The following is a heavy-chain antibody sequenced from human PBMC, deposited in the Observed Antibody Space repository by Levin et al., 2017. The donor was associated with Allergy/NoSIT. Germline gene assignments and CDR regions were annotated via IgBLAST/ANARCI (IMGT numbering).Heavy chain of an antibody. D-gene: IGHD3-9*01. J-gene: IGHJ6*02. CDR2: INHSGST. V-gene: IGHV4-34*01. CDR1: GGSFSDYN. Sequence: PGGSLRLSCAVYGGSFSDYNWSWIRQPPGKGLQWIGEINHSGSTNYTPSLKSRVTILVDTSKNQISLKLSSATAEETAVYYCARGWGILIGSYRGSQASYYYGMDVWGQGTTVTDSS. CDR3: ARGWGILIGSYRGSQASYYYGMDV.